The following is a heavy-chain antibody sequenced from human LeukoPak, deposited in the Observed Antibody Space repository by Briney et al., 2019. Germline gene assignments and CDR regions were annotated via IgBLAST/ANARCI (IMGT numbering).Heavy chain of an antibody. Sequence: GGSLRLSCAASGFTFSSYEMNWVRQAPGKGLEWVSSVSASGAMTYYANSVKGRFTVSRDNSKKSLYLQMNSLTAADTAVYYCAKDRSIGTYYTFDHWGQGTLVSVSS. D-gene: IGHD1-26*01. CDR3: AKDRSIGTYYTFDH. J-gene: IGHJ4*02. V-gene: IGHV3-23*01. CDR1: GFTFSSYE. CDR2: VSASGAMT.